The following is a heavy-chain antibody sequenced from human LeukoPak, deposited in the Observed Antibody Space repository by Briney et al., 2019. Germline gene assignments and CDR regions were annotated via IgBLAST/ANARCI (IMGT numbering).Heavy chain of an antibody. CDR1: GGSISSSSYY. J-gene: IGHJ4*02. CDR3: ARSRGDFSYFDY. Sequence: SETLSLTCTVSGGSISSSSYYWGWIRQPPGKGLEWIGSIYYSGSTYYNLSLKSRVTISVDTSKNQFSLKLSSVTAADTAVYYCARSRGDFSYFDYWGQGTLVTVSS. CDR2: IYYSGST. D-gene: IGHD4-17*01. V-gene: IGHV4-39*07.